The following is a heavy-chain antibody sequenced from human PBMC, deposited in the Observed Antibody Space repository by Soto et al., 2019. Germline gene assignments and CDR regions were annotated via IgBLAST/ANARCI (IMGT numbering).Heavy chain of an antibody. Sequence: GSLRLSCAASGFTFSSYGMHWVRQAPGKGLEWVAVIWYDGSNKYYADSVKGRFTISRDNSKNTLYLQMNSLRAEDTAVYYCARDVSPLPYPSRVPSQAHYYSYMDLWGKGTTVSV. CDR3: ARDVSPLPYPSRVPSQAHYYSYMDL. J-gene: IGHJ6*03. D-gene: IGHD2-2*01. V-gene: IGHV3-33*01. CDR1: GFTFSSYG. CDR2: IWYDGSNK.